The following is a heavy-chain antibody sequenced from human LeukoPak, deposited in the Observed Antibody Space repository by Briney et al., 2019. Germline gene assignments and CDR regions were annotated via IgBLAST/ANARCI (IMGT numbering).Heavy chain of an antibody. CDR1: GFTFSSYD. CDR3: ARVAGGSYYDY. V-gene: IGHV3-13*01. Sequence: GPLRLSCAASGFTFSSYDMHWVRQATGKGLEWVSAIGTAGDTYYPGSVKGRFTISRENAKNSLYLQMNSLRAGDTAVYYCARVAGGSYYDYWGQGTLVTVSS. CDR2: IGTAGDT. D-gene: IGHD1-26*01. J-gene: IGHJ4*02.